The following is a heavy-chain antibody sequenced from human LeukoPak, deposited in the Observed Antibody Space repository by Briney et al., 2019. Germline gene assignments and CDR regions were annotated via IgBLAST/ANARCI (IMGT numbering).Heavy chain of an antibody. CDR1: GGSVSSGSYS. Sequence: SETLSLTCTVSGGSVSSGSYSWSWIRQPPGKGLEWIGYIYHSGSTYYNPSLKSRVTISVDRSKNQFSLKLSSVTAADTAVYYCASVGREYCSGGSCHYYFDYWGQGTLVTVSS. CDR3: ASVGREYCSGGSCHYYFDY. V-gene: IGHV4-30-2*01. D-gene: IGHD2-15*01. J-gene: IGHJ4*02. CDR2: IYHSGST.